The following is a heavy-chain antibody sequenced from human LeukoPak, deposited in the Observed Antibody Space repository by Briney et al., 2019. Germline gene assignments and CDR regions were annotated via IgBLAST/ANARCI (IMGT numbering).Heavy chain of an antibody. D-gene: IGHD3-10*01. CDR1: GFTFSNYG. J-gene: IGHJ4*02. CDR3: ASSYYYGSGSYSR. V-gene: IGHV4-34*01. Sequence: GSLRLSCAASGFTFSNYGMSWVRQPPGKGLEWIGEINHSGSTNYNPSLKSRVTISVDTSKNQFSLKLSSVTAADTAVYYCASSYYYGSGSYSRWGQGTLVTVSS. CDR2: INHSGST.